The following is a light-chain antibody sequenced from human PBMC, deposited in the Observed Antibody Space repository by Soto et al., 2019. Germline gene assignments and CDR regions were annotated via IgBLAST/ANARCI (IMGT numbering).Light chain of an antibody. Sequence: QSALTQPASVSGSPGQSITISCTGTSSDVGGYNSVSWYQQHPGKAPKLMIYEVSNRPSGVSNRFSGSKSANTASLTISGLQADDEADYYCSSYTSSSTLLFGGGTQLTVL. CDR3: SSYTSSSTLL. CDR2: EVS. CDR1: SSDVGGYNS. V-gene: IGLV2-14*01. J-gene: IGLJ2*01.